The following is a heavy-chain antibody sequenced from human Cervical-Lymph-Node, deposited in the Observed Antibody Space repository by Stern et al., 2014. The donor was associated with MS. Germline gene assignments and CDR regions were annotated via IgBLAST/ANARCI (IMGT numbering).Heavy chain of an antibody. CDR2: VSYDGNSK. CDR3: AKQPGIVGRLDY. CDR1: GFTFRYHG. V-gene: IGHV3-30*18. Sequence: DQLVESGGGVVQPGRSLRLSCAASGFTFRYHGIHWVRQAPGKGLEWVAFVSYDGNSKYYRDSVRGRFTISRDNSKNTVYLQMNGLSAEDTAVYYCAKQPGIVGRLDYWGQGTLVTVSS. J-gene: IGHJ4*03. D-gene: IGHD1-26*01.